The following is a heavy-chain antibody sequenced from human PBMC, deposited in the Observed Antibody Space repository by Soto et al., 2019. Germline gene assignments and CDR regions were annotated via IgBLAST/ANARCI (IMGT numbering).Heavy chain of an antibody. V-gene: IGHV4-59*01. CDR1: GGSLSSYY. D-gene: IGHD3-9*01. CDR2: ISYSGTT. CDR3: ARVPLLYDILTGYYRGPVGDYFDY. Sequence: SETLSLTCTVSGGSLSSYYLSWIRRPPGMGLEWIASISYSGTTNYNSSLKSRVTISIDTSKNQFSLKLNSVTAADTAVYYCARVPLLYDILTGYYRGPVGDYFDYWGQGTLVTVSS. J-gene: IGHJ4*02.